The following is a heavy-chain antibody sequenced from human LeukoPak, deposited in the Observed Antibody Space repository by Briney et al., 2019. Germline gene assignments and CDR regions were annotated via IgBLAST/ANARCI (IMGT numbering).Heavy chain of an antibody. J-gene: IGHJ2*01. CDR3: ARFRWEIPHYWYCEL. D-gene: IGHD1-26*01. CDR2: INPSGGDT. CDR1: GFTFNNFP. V-gene: IGHV3-23*01. Sequence: PGGSLRLSCAASGFTFNNFPMSWVRQAPGKGLEWVSAINPSGGDTYFPDSVRGRFTISRDNSKNTVYLQMDSLRVEDTAVYYCARFRWEIPHYWYCELWGRGALVSVSS.